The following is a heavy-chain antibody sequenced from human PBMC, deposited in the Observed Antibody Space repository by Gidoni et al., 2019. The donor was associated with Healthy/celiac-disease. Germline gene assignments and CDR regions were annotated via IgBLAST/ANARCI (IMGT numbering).Heavy chain of an antibody. Sequence: QVQLVASGGGVVKTGRSLRLSCAASGFTFSSYGMHWVRQGPGKGLGWVAVIWYDGSNKYYADSVKGRFTISRDNSKNTLYLQMNSLRAEDTAVYYCARELLCGGDCYWDAFDIWGQGTMVTVSS. CDR3: ARELLCGGDCYWDAFDI. CDR2: IWYDGSNK. D-gene: IGHD2-21*01. J-gene: IGHJ3*02. CDR1: GFTFSSYG. V-gene: IGHV3-33*01.